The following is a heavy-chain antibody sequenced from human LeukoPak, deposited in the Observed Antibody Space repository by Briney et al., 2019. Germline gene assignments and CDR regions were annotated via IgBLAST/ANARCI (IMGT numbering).Heavy chain of an antibody. Sequence: PSETLSLTCTVSGGSISSSSYYWGWIRQPPGKGLEWIGSIYYSGSTYYNPSLKSRVTISEDTSKNQFSLKLSSVTAADTAVYYCASVLDYYDSSGYPNAFDIWGQGTMVTVSS. D-gene: IGHD3-22*01. CDR3: ASVLDYYDSSGYPNAFDI. J-gene: IGHJ3*02. V-gene: IGHV4-39*01. CDR1: GGSISSSSYY. CDR2: IYYSGST.